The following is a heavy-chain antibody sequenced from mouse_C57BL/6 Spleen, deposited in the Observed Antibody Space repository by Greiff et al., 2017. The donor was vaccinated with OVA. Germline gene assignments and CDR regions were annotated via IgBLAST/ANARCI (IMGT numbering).Heavy chain of an antibody. CDR3: ARRYYYGSSYYFDY. J-gene: IGHJ2*01. CDR1: GFTFSDYG. D-gene: IGHD1-1*01. V-gene: IGHV5-17*01. CDR2: ISSGSSTI. Sequence: EVKLQESGGGLVKPGGSLKLSCAASGFTFSDYGMHWVRQAPEKGLEWVAYISSGSSTIYYADTVKGRFTISRDNAKNTLFLQMTSLRSEDTAMYYCARRYYYGSSYYFDYWGQGTTLTVSS.